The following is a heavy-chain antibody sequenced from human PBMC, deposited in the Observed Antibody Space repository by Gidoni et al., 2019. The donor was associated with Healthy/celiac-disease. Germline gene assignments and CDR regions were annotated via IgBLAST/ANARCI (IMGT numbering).Heavy chain of an antibody. CDR1: GYTFTSYG. J-gene: IGHJ6*02. CDR2: ISAYNGNT. D-gene: IGHD5-12*01. CDR3: ARGVKLVATKNIYYYYGMDV. V-gene: IGHV1-18*01. Sequence: QVQLVQSGAEVKKPGASVKVSCKASGYTFTSYGISWVRQAPGQGLEWMGWISAYNGNTNYAQKLQGRVTMTTDTSTSTAYMEPRSLRSDDTAVYYCARGVKLVATKNIYYYYGMDVWGQGTTVTVSS.